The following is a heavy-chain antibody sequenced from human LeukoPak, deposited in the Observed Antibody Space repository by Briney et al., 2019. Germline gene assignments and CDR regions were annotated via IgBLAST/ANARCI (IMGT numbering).Heavy chain of an antibody. CDR1: GGPLSGYY. V-gene: IGHV4-34*01. D-gene: IGHD3-22*01. J-gene: IGHJ5*02. CDR3: AREEYYYDSSGLYLSWFDP. CDR2: INHSGNT. Sequence: PSETLSLNCAVYGGPLSGYYWSWIRQPTGKGLEWIGEINHSGNTNYNPSLKSRVTISVDTSKNQCSLKLSSVTAADTAVYYCAREEYYYDSSGLYLSWFDPWGQGTLVTVSS.